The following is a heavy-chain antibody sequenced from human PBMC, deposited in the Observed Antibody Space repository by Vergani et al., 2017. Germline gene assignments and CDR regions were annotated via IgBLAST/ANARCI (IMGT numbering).Heavy chain of an antibody. J-gene: IGHJ4*02. CDR1: GGSLSGYF. Sequence: QVHLQQRGAGVLKPSETLSLTCGVIGGSLSGYFWSWIRQSPGRGLEWIVEITAIGSAKYSPSATSRVTISVDTSRAEFTLTVTSVTAADTGLYFCASRRPRLNLGSKSNAGTFDSWGQGALVTVSS. CDR2: ITAIGSA. D-gene: IGHD3-10*01. CDR3: ASRRPRLNLGSKSNAGTFDS. V-gene: IGHV4-34*02.